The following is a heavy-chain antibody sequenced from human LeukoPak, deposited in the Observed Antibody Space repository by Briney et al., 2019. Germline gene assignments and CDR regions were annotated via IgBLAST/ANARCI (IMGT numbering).Heavy chain of an antibody. V-gene: IGHV3-23*01. CDR1: GFTFSRNL. D-gene: IGHD3-22*01. Sequence: PGGSLRLSCAASGFTFSRNLMSWVRQAPGKGLEWVSSISGSGTSTYYADSVKGRFTISRDNSKNTLYLQMNSLRAEDTAVYYCAKDHYYYDSTGYSGDAYYCYYIDVWGQGTSVTVSS. CDR3: AKDHYYYDSTGYSGDAYYCYYIDV. CDR2: ISGSGTST. J-gene: IGHJ6*03.